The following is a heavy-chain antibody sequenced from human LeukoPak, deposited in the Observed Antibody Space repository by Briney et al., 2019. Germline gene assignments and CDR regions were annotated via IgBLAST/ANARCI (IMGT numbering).Heavy chain of an antibody. CDR1: GFTFDDYA. J-gene: IGHJ4*02. CDR2: INSDGSTI. CDR3: ARDFGGSRDY. V-gene: IGHV3-74*01. Sequence: GGSLRLSCAASGFTFDDYAMHWVRQAPGKGLVWVSRINSDGSTINYADSVKGRFTISRDNAKNTLYLQMNSLRAEDTAVYYCARDFGGSRDYWGQGTLVTVSS. D-gene: IGHD3-10*01.